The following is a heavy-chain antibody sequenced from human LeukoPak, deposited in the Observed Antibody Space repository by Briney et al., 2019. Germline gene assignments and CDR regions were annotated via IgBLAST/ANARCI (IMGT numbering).Heavy chain of an antibody. Sequence: GASVKVSCKASGYTFTSYAMNWVRQAPGQGLEWMGWINTNTGNPTYAQGFTGRFVFSLDTSVSTAYLQISSLKAEDTAVYYCARQPPGSSSWFFDHWGQGTLVTVSS. CDR1: GYTFTSYA. J-gene: IGHJ4*02. CDR3: ARQPPGSSSWFFDH. CDR2: INTNTGNP. D-gene: IGHD6-13*01. V-gene: IGHV7-4-1*02.